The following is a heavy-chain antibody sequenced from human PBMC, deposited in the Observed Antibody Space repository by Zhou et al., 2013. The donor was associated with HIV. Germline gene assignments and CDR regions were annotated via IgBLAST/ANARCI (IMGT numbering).Heavy chain of an antibody. CDR2: IIPMFTTV. V-gene: IGHV1-69*05. CDR3: ARTEGVAPVKYYFDY. Sequence: QVQLVQSGAEVKKPGSSVKVSCKASGGTFRSFAISWVRQAPGQGLEWMGGIIPMFTTVNYAQKFQGRVTITTDESTSAAYMELSSLKSEDTAVYYCARTEGVAPVKYYFDYWGQGTLVTVSS. CDR1: GGTFRSFA. D-gene: IGHD4-17*01. J-gene: IGHJ4*02.